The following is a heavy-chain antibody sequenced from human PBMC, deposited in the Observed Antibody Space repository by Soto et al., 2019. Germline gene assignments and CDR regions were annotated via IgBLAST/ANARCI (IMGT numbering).Heavy chain of an antibody. V-gene: IGHV3-30*18. Sequence: QVQMVESGGGVVHPGRSLRLSCVASGFTFSTYDIHWVRQAPGKGLEWVAVTSYDGSKRYYADSVVGRFTITRDNSKNTAVLQMNSLRAEDTAIYSCAKGKHLYDSRGALDPWGEGTLVTVSS. CDR2: TSYDGSKR. CDR3: AKGKHLYDSRGALDP. J-gene: IGHJ5*02. CDR1: GFTFSTYD. D-gene: IGHD3-22*01.